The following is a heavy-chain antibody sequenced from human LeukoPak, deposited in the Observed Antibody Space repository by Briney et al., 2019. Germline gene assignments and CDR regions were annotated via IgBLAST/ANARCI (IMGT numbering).Heavy chain of an antibody. D-gene: IGHD3-10*01. CDR1: GGSFSGYY. Sequence: SETLSLTCAVYGGSFSGYYWSWIRQPPGKGLEWIGEINHSGSTNYNPSLKSRITISVDTSKNQFSLKLSSVTAADTAVYYCARHRRVWFGESRNWFDPWGQGTLVTVSS. V-gene: IGHV4-34*01. CDR2: INHSGST. J-gene: IGHJ5*02. CDR3: ARHRRVWFGESRNWFDP.